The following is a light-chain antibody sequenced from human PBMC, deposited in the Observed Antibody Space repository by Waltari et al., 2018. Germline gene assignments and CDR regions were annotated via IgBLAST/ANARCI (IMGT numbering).Light chain of an antibody. V-gene: IGLV1-51*02. CDR1: SSNIGNNY. CDR2: KNT. Sequence: QSVLTQPPSVSAAPGQRVTISCSGGSSNIGNNYVSWYRQFPGTAPKLLIYKNTARPSGIPGRFSGSKSGTSATLDITGLQAGDEADYYCGTWDSSLSGAVFGGGTHLTVL. J-gene: IGLJ7*01. CDR3: GTWDSSLSGAV.